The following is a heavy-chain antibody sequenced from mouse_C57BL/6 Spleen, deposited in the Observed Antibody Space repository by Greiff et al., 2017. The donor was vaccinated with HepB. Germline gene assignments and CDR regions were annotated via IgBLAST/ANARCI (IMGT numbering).Heavy chain of an antibody. V-gene: IGHV1-26*01. CDR3: ARWDWDVGY. J-gene: IGHJ2*01. D-gene: IGHD4-1*01. Sequence: VQLQQSGPELVKPGASVKISCKASGYTFTDYYMNWVKQSHGKSLEWIGDINPNNGGTSYNQKFKGKATLTVDKSSSTAYMELRSLTSEDSAVYYCARWDWDVGYWGQGTTLTVSS. CDR2: INPNNGGT. CDR1: GYTFTDYY.